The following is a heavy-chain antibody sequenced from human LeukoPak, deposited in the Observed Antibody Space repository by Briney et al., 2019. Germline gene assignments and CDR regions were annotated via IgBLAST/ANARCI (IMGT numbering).Heavy chain of an antibody. J-gene: IGHJ3*02. D-gene: IGHD3-22*01. CDR3: AMRLYDSSAFDI. Sequence: GGSLRLSCAASGFTFSSYWMHWVRQAPGKGLEWVAVISYDGSNKYYADSVKGRFTISRDNSKNALYLQMNSLRAEDTAVYYCAMRLYDSSAFDIWGQGTMVTVSS. CDR2: ISYDGSNK. V-gene: IGHV3-30-3*01. CDR1: GFTFSSYW.